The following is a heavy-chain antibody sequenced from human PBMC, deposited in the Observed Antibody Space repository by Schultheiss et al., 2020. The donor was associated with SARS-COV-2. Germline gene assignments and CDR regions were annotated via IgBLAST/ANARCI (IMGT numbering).Heavy chain of an antibody. CDR1: GGSISNYY. V-gene: IGHV4-34*01. CDR2: INHSGST. CDR3: ARGVRVLWFRELSRRDWFDP. J-gene: IGHJ5*02. D-gene: IGHD3-10*01. Sequence: SETLSLTCTVSGGSISNYYWSWIRQPPGKGLEWIGEINHSGSTNYNPSLKSRVTISVDTSKNQFSLKLSSVTAADTAVYYCARGVRVLWFRELSRRDWFDPWGQGTLVTVSS.